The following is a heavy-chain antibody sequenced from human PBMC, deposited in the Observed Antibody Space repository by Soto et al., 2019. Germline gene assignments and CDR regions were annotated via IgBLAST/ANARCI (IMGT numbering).Heavy chain of an antibody. CDR2: FDPKDGKT. CDR3: STGGWLQFGY. Sequence: VKVSCKASGYSFTSYVISLVRQAPGKGLEWMGCFDPKDGKTFYAQNFQGRVTMTEDTSPDTVYMELNSLRPEDTAVYYCSTGGWLQFGYWGQGTPVTVSS. CDR1: GYSFTSYV. V-gene: IGHV1-24*01. J-gene: IGHJ4*02. D-gene: IGHD5-12*01.